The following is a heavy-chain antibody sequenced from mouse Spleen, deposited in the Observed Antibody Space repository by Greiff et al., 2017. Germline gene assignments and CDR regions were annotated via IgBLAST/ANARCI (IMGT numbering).Heavy chain of an antibody. Sequence: VMLVESGPELVKPGASVKISCKASGYAFSSSWMNWVKQRPGKGLEWIGRIYPGDGDTNYNGKFKGKATLTADKSSSTAYMQLSSLTSEDSAVYYCTRPIFDGSYYFDYWGQGTTLTVSS. CDR1: GYAFSSSW. D-gene: IGHD1-1*01. CDR2: IYPGDGDT. V-gene: IGHV1-82*01. J-gene: IGHJ2*01. CDR3: TRPIFDGSYYFDY.